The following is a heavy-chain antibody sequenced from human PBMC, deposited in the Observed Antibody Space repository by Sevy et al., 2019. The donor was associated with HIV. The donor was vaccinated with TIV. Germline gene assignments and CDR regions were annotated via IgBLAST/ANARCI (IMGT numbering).Heavy chain of an antibody. CDR2: ISSDGSDK. J-gene: IGHJ5*02. D-gene: IGHD3-3*01. CDR1: GFTFGSYG. V-gene: IGHV3-30*03. CDR3: SRDRAWGVVRGGGNCFDP. Sequence: GGSLRLSCAASGFTFGSYGMYWVRQAPGKGLDYVAVISSDGSDKYYADSVKGRFTISRDNSKNTLFLQMNSLRADDTAVYYCSRDRAWGVVRGGGNCFDPWGQGTLVTVSS.